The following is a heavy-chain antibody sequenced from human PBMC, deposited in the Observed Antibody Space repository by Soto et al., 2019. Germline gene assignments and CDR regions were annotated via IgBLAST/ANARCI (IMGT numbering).Heavy chain of an antibody. J-gene: IGHJ4*02. D-gene: IGHD3-10*01. CDR2: IKSKTDGGTT. CDR3: STYGSGSFTWAH. CDR1: GFTFSNAW. Sequence: GGSLRLSCAASGFTFSNAWMSWVRQAPGKGLEWVGRIKSKTDGGTTDYAAPVKGRFSISRDDSENTLYLQMNSLKTEDTAVYYCSTYGSGSFTWAHWGQGTLVTVSS. V-gene: IGHV3-15*01.